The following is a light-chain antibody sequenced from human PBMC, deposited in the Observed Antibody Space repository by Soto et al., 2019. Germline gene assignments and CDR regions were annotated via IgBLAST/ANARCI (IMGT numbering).Light chain of an antibody. CDR3: EQYKSYPFT. J-gene: IGKJ4*01. CDR1: QDINDY. Sequence: DLQMTQSPSSLSASVGERVTITCRASQDINDYLAWFQQKPGKAPKSLIYAASTLQSGVPSKFSASGSGTDFTLTISSLQPDESATYYCEQYKSYPFTFGGGTRVEIK. V-gene: IGKV1-16*02. CDR2: AAS.